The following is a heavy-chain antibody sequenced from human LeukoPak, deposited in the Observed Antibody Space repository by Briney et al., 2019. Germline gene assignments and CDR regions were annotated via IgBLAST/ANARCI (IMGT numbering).Heavy chain of an antibody. CDR1: RFIFSNYW. CDR2: INQHGSEE. CDR3: AREAGSGWYNFDD. D-gene: IGHD6-19*01. V-gene: IGHV3-7*01. J-gene: IGHJ4*02. Sequence: GGSLRLSCAASRFIFSNYWMSWVRQAPGKGLEWVANINQHGSEEYYVDSVKGRFTISRDKTKDSLYLQMNSLRSEDTAVYYCAREAGSGWYNFDDWGQGTLVTVSS.